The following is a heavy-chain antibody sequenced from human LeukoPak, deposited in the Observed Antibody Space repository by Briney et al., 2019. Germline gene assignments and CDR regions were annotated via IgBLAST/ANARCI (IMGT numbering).Heavy chain of an antibody. J-gene: IGHJ4*02. D-gene: IGHD5-18*01. Sequence: PSETLSLTCTVSSGSIRTSYCSWIRQPPGKGLEWIGYIYYSGSTNYNPSLKSRVTISVDTSKNQFSLKLSSVTAADTAVYYCARGVPKSIHDYWGQGTLVTVSS. CDR2: IYYSGST. CDR1: SGSIRTSY. V-gene: IGHV4-59*12. CDR3: ARGVPKSIHDY.